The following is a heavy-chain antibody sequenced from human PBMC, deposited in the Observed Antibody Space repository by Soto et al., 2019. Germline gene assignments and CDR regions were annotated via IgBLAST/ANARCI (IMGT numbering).Heavy chain of an antibody. Sequence: GASVKVSCKASGYTFTSYDINWVRQATGQGLEWMGWMNPNSGNTGYAQKFQGRVTMTRNTSISTAYMELSSLRSEDTAVYYCARVDPYYYGMDVWGRGTTVTVSS. CDR3: ARVDPYYYGMDV. CDR2: MNPNSGNT. J-gene: IGHJ6*02. V-gene: IGHV1-8*01. CDR1: GYTFTSYD.